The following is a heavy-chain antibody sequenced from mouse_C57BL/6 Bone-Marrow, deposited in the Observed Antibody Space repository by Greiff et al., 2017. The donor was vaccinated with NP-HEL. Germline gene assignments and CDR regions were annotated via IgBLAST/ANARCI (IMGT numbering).Heavy chain of an antibody. J-gene: IGHJ2*01. CDR3: ARKIYDGYSYYFDY. Sequence: QVQLQQSGAELVRPGTSVKMSCKASGYTFTNYWIGWAKQRPGHGLEWIGDIYPGGGYTNYNEKFKGKATLTADKSSSTAYMQFSSLTSEDFAIYYCARKIYDGYSYYFDYWGQGNTLTVSS. CDR2: IYPGGGYT. CDR1: GYTFTNYW. D-gene: IGHD2-3*01. V-gene: IGHV1-63*01.